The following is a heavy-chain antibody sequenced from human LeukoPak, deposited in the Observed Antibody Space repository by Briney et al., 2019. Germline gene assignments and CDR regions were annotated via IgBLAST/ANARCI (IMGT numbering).Heavy chain of an antibody. D-gene: IGHD6-13*01. CDR1: GFTAIGNY. CDR3: AGGSSWPGLSY. CDR2: IYTAGST. V-gene: IGHV3-53*01. J-gene: IGHJ4*02. Sequence: PGGSLRLPCAASGFTAIGNYMSCVRQAPGKGLVWVSVIYTAGSTSYAYSVKGRITTSRDNSKNTLYLQMNSLRAEDTAVYVCAGGSSWPGLSYWGQGTLVTVSS.